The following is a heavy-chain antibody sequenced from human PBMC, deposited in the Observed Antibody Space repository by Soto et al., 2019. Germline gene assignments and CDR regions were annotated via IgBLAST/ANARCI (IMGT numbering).Heavy chain of an antibody. CDR3: ARDRTTDH. CDR2: ITGDTHEA. CDR1: GYTFDRYA. V-gene: IGHV1-18*01. Sequence: QVQLVQSGAEVKKPGASVTVSCKASGYTFDRYAMSWVRQAPGQGLEWMGWITGDTHEATYAQKFPGRVSLTRDRSTTTAYMALRSLRYDDTAVYYFARDRTTDHWGQGNLVTVSS. J-gene: IGHJ5*02.